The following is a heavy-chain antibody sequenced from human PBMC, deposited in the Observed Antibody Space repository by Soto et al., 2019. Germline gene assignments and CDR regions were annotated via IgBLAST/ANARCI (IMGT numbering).Heavy chain of an antibody. CDR1: GGSISSGGYY. D-gene: IGHD3-22*01. CDR2: IYYSGST. J-gene: IGHJ4*02. CDR3: ASGVDSSGYYHGGDDY. Sequence: SETLSLTCTVSGGSISSGGYYWSWIRQHPGKGLEWIGYIYYSGSTYYNPSLKSRVTISVDTSKNQFSLKLSSVTAADTAVYYCASGVDSSGYYHGGDDYWGQGTLVTVSS. V-gene: IGHV4-31*03.